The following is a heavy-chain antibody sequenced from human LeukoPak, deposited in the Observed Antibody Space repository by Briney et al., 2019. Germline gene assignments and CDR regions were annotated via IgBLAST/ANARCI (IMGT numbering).Heavy chain of an antibody. CDR2: IYYSGST. V-gene: IGHV4-59*01. D-gene: IGHD3-10*01. Sequence: SETLSLTCTVSGGSISSYYWSWIRQPPGKGLEWIGYIYYSGSTNYNPSLKSRVTISVDTSKNQFSLKLSSVTAADTAVYYCASVKGAVIWFGELLGTYFDYWGQGTLVTVSS. CDR1: GGSISSYY. CDR3: ASVKGAVIWFGELLGTYFDY. J-gene: IGHJ4*02.